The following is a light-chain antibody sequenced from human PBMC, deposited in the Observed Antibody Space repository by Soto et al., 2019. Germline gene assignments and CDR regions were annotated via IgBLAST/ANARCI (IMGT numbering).Light chain of an antibody. CDR1: SSDVGGYNY. CDR2: EVS. CDR3: SSYTSSSTLCV. Sequence: QSVLTQPASVSGSPGQSITISCTGTSSDVGGYNYVSWYRQHPGKAPKLMLYEVSNRPSGISNRFSGSKSGNTASLTISGLQAEDEADYYCSSYTSSSTLCVFGTGTKVTVL. V-gene: IGLV2-14*01. J-gene: IGLJ1*01.